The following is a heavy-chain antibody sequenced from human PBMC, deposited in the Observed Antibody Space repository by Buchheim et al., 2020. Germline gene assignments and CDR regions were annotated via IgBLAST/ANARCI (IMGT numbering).Heavy chain of an antibody. CDR3: ARQEQGYCSSISCYSVGRFQYYFDY. CDR1: GFTFSSYG. Sequence: QVQLVESGGGVVQPGRSLRLSCAASGFTFSSYGMHWVLQAPGKGLEWVAVIWYDGSIEYYADSVKGRFTISRDNSKNSLYLQMNSLRAEDTAIYYCARQEQGYCSSISCYSVGRFQYYFDYWGQGTL. CDR2: IWYDGSIE. D-gene: IGHD2-2*01. V-gene: IGHV3-33*01. J-gene: IGHJ4*02.